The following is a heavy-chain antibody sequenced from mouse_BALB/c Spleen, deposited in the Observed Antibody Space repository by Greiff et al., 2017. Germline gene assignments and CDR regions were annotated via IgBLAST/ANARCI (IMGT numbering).Heavy chain of an antibody. CDR3: ARSEGVYYGFAY. V-gene: IGHV1-4*01. D-gene: IGHD1-1*01. Sequence: QVQLQQSGAELATPGASVKMSCKASGYTFTSYWMHWVKQRPGQGLEWIGYINPSTGYTEYNQKFKDKATLTADKSSSTAYMQLSSLTSEDSAVYYCARSEGVYYGFAYWGQGTLVTVSA. J-gene: IGHJ3*01. CDR2: INPSTGYT. CDR1: GYTFTSYW.